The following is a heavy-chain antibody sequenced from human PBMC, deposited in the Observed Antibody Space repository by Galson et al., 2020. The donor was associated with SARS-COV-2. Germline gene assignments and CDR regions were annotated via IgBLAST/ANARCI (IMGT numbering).Heavy chain of an antibody. J-gene: IGHJ6*02. CDR3: SRDKDGP. D-gene: IGHD4-17*01. CDR2: TRSKAFRGTP. Sequence: GGSLRLSCTGSGFHFGDYAVSWFRQAPGKGLEWLGFTRSKAFRGTPEYAASVKGRVTISRDDSKNIVSLQMNSLKIEDTAVYYCSRDKDGPWGQGTTVTVS. V-gene: IGHV3-49*03. CDR1: GFHFGDYA.